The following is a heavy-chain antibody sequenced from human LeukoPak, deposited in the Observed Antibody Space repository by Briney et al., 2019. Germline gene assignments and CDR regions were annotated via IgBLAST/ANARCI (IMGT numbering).Heavy chain of an antibody. CDR3: ARLRRFSYYDFWSGPEGYFDY. CDR1: GGSSSGYY. V-gene: IGHV4-34*01. Sequence: SETLSLTCAVYGGSSSGYYWSWIRQPPGKGLEWIGEINHSGSTNYNPSLKSRVTISVDTSKNQFSLKLSSVTAADTAVYYCARLRRFSYYDFWSGPEGYFDYWGQGTLVTVSS. D-gene: IGHD3-3*01. CDR2: INHSGST. J-gene: IGHJ4*02.